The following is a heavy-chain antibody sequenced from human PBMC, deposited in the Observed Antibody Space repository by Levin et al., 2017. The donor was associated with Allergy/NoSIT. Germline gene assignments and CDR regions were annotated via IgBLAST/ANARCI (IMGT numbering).Heavy chain of an antibody. V-gene: IGHV4-39*01. CDR1: GGSISSSSYY. Sequence: SETLSLTCTVSGGSISSSSYYWGWIRQPPGKGLEWIGSIYYSGSTYYNPSLKSRVTISVDTSKNQFSLKLSSVTAADTAVYYCARLYYDILTGYSLHITPIFDYWGQGTLVTVSS. J-gene: IGHJ4*02. D-gene: IGHD3-9*01. CDR2: IYYSGST. CDR3: ARLYYDILTGYSLHITPIFDY.